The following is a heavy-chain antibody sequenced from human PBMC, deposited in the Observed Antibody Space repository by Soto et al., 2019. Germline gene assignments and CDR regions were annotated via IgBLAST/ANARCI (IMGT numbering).Heavy chain of an antibody. J-gene: IGHJ4*02. Sequence: GGSLRLSCAASGFTFSSYAMSWVRQAPGKGLEWVSTISGSGGSTHYADSVKGRFTISRDNSKNTLYLQMNSLRAEDTAVYYCAKNRGLQYYFDYWGQGTLVTVSS. CDR3: AKNRGLQYYFDY. CDR1: GFTFSSYA. CDR2: ISGSGGST. V-gene: IGHV3-23*01.